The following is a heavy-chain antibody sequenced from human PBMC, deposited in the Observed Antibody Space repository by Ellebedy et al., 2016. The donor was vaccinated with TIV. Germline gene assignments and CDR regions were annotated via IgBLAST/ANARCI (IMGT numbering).Heavy chain of an antibody. CDR2: IYYSGST. CDR3: ARDRGPTTMASYGMDV. Sequence: GSLRLXXAVSGGSISGYYWSWIRQPPGKGLEWIGYIYYSGSTNYNPSLKSRVTISVDTSKNQFSLKLRSVTAADTAVYYCARDRGPTTMASYGMDVWGQGTTVTVSS. J-gene: IGHJ6*02. V-gene: IGHV4-59*01. CDR1: GGSISGYY. D-gene: IGHD5-18*01.